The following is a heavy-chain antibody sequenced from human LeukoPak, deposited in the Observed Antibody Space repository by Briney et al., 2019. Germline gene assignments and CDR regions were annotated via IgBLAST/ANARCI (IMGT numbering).Heavy chain of an antibody. CDR2: IYCSGST. J-gene: IGHJ4*02. CDR1: GGSISSGGYY. D-gene: IGHD1-1*01. CDR3: ARGPAGYKPIDY. V-gene: IGHV4-31*03. Sequence: SQTLSLTCTVSGGSISSGGYYWSWIRQHPGKGLEWIGYIYCSGSTYYNPSLKSRVTISVDTSKNQFSLKLSSVTAADTAVYYCARGPAGYKPIDYWGQGTLVTVSS.